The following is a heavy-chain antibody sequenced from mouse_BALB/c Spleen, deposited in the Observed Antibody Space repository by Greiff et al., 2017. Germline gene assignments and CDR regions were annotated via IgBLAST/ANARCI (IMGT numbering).Heavy chain of an antibody. CDR2: ISSGSSTI. CDR3: ARVGRGYAMDY. D-gene: IGHD4-1*01. CDR1: GFTFSSFG. Sequence: DVMLVESGGGLVQPGGSRKLSCAASGFTFSSFGMHWVRQAPEKGLEWVAYISSGSSTIYYADTVKGRFTISRDNPKNTLFLQMTSLRSEDTAMYYCARVGRGYAMDYWGQGTSVTVSS. J-gene: IGHJ4*01. V-gene: IGHV5-17*02.